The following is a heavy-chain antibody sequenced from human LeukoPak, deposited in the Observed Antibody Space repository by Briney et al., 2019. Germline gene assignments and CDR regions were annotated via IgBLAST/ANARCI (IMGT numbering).Heavy chain of an antibody. J-gene: IGHJ6*03. Sequence: PGGSLRLSCAAAGLSFSSYDMYWVRQAPGKGLEWVANIKQDGSEKYYVDSVKGRFTISRDNAKNSLYLQMNSLRAEDTAVYYCARGDYGGNPYYYYYYMDVWGKGTTVTVSS. V-gene: IGHV3-7*03. D-gene: IGHD4-23*01. CDR1: GLSFSSYD. CDR2: IKQDGSEK. CDR3: ARGDYGGNPYYYYYYMDV.